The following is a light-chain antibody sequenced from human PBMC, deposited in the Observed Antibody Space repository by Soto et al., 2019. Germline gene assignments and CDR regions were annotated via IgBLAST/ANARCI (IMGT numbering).Light chain of an antibody. J-gene: IGKJ4*01. CDR3: QQSFSTRALT. CDR2: GAS. Sequence: DIQMTQSPSSLSASVGDRVTITCRASENIAKYLNWYQQKQGKAPKSLIYGASSLQSGGPSRFSGSGSGTDFSITISSLQPEDYAIYYCQQSFSTRALTFGGGTKVEIK. CDR1: ENIAKY. V-gene: IGKV1-39*01.